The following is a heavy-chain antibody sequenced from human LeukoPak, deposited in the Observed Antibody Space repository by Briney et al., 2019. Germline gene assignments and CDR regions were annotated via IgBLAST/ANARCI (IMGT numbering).Heavy chain of an antibody. D-gene: IGHD3-3*01. CDR1: GGSISSSSYY. V-gene: IGHV4-39*01. J-gene: IGHJ3*02. CDR3: AGGADYDFWSGYRAGAFDI. CDR2: IYYSGST. Sequence: SETLSLTCTVSGGSISSSSYYWGWIRQPPGKGLEWIGSIYYSGSTYYNPSLKSRVTISVDTSKNQFSLKLSSVTAADTAVYYCAGGADYDFWSGYRAGAFDIWGQGTMVTVSS.